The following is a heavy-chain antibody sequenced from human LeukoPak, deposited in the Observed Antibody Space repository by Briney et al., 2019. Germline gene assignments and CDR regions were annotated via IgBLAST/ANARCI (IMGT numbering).Heavy chain of an antibody. CDR2: IYPGDSDT. Sequence: GESLKISCKGSGYSFTSYWIGWVRQMPGKGLEWMGIIYPGDSDTRYSPSFQGQVTISADKTISTAYLQWSSLKASDTAMYYCAIGYCSSTSCYELDYCGQGTLVTVSS. D-gene: IGHD2-2*01. CDR3: AIGYCSSTSCYELDY. CDR1: GYSFTSYW. J-gene: IGHJ4*02. V-gene: IGHV5-51*01.